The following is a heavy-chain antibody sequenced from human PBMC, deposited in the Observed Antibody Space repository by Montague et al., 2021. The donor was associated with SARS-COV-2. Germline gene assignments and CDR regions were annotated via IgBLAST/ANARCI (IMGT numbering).Heavy chain of an antibody. D-gene: IGHD1-1*01. CDR1: GFTVSSYW. Sequence: SLRLSCAASGFTVSSYWMSWVRQAPGKGLEWVANIKQDGSGKYYXYSLKGRFTISRDNAKNSLYLQMNSLRAEDTAVYYCARVQRTTGTTRLGTYYYYYYGMDVWGQGTTVTVSS. J-gene: IGHJ6*02. V-gene: IGHV3-7*01. CDR2: IKQDGSGK. CDR3: ARVQRTTGTTRLGTYYYYYYGMDV.